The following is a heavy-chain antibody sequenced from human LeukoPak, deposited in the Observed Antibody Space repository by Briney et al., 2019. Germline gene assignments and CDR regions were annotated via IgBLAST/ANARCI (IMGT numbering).Heavy chain of an antibody. V-gene: IGHV3-23*01. D-gene: IGHD3-3*01. CDR2: ISGSGGST. Sequence: GGSLRLSCAASGFTFSSYAMSWVRQAPGKGLEWVSAISGSGGSTYYADSVKGRLTISRDNSKNTLYLQMNSLRAEDTAVYYCAKASFGVDNNWFDPWGQGTLVTVSS. J-gene: IGHJ5*02. CDR3: AKASFGVDNNWFDP. CDR1: GFTFSSYA.